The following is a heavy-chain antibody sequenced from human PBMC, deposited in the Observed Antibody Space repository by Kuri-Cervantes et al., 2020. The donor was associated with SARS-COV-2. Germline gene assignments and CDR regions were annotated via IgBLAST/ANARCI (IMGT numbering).Heavy chain of an antibody. V-gene: IGHV4-39*07. D-gene: IGHD2-15*01. CDR2: IYYSGST. J-gene: IGHJ3*02. CDR1: GGSISSSSYY. CDR3: AKGARGDMDAFDI. Sequence: GSLRLSCTVSGGSISSSSYYWGWIRQPPGKGLEWIGSIYYSGSTYYNPSLKSRVTISVCTSKNQFSLKLSSVTAADTAVYYCAKGARGDMDAFDIWGLGTMVTVSS.